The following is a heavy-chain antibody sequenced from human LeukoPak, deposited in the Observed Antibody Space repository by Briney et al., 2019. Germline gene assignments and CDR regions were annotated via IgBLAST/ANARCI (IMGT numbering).Heavy chain of an antibody. Sequence: KPGGSLRLSCAASGFTFSSYSMNWVRQAPGKGLEWVSSISSSSYIYYADSVKGRFTISRDNAKNSLYLQMNSLRAEDTAVYYCAREDSSSWSAKYYFDYWGQGTLVTVSS. D-gene: IGHD6-13*01. CDR3: AREDSSSWSAKYYFDY. J-gene: IGHJ4*02. V-gene: IGHV3-21*01. CDR2: ISSSSYI. CDR1: GFTFSSYS.